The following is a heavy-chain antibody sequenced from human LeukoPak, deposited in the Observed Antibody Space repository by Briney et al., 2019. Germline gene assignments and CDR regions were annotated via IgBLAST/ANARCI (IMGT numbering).Heavy chain of an antibody. J-gene: IGHJ6*02. Sequence: GGSLRLSCAASGFTFSDFTMNWVRQAPGKGLEWVSSISPSGTYISYMDYLKGRFTISRDNAKSSLYLQMNNLRVEDTGLYYCARDREGSGRFGTDVWGQGTTVTVSS. D-gene: IGHD3-16*01. CDR3: ARDREGSGRFGTDV. CDR1: GFTFSDFT. V-gene: IGHV3-21*06. CDR2: ISPSGTYI.